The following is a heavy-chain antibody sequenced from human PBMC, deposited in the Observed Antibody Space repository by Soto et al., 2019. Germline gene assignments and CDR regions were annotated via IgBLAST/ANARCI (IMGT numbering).Heavy chain of an antibody. CDR1: GYTFTSYG. V-gene: IGHV1-18*01. D-gene: IGHD6-19*01. CDR2: ISAYNGNT. CDR3: ARESSGYSSGWYIGSAYYYGMDV. J-gene: IGHJ6*02. Sequence: ASVKVSCKASGYTFTSYGISWVRQAPGQGLEWMGWISAYNGNTNYAQKLQGRVTMTTDTSTSTAYMELRSLRSDDTAVYYCARESSGYSSGWYIGSAYYYGMDVWGQGTTVTVS.